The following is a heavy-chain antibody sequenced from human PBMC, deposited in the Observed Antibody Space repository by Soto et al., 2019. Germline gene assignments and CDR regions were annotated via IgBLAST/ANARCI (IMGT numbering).Heavy chain of an antibody. CDR2: ISAYNGDT. V-gene: IGHV1-18*04. CDR3: AGDWSSYYPNSALICFY. CDR1: GYTFRSYG. Sequence: ASVKVSCKASGYTFRSYGISWVRQAPGQWLEWVGWISAYNGDTHYAPKFQDRITLTTETSTDTAYIELRSLRLDDTAVYYCAGDWSSYYPNSALICFYWG. J-gene: IGHJ4*01. D-gene: IGHD3-3*01.